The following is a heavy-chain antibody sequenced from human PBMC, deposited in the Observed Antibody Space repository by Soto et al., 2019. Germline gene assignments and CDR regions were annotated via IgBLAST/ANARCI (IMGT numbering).Heavy chain of an antibody. D-gene: IGHD4-4*01. V-gene: IGHV4-30-4*01. CDR1: GGSISSGDYY. CDR3: ARDQLRDSIHYYYGMDV. Sequence: SETLSLTCTVSGGSISSGDYYWSWIRQPPGKGLEWIGYIYYSGSTYYNPSLKSRVTISVDTSKNQFSLKLSSVTAADTAVYYCARDQLRDSIHYYYGMDVWGQGTTVTVSS. J-gene: IGHJ6*02. CDR2: IYYSGST.